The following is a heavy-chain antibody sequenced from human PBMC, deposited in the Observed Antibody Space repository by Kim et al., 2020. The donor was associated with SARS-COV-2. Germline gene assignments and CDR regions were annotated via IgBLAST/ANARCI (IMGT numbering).Heavy chain of an antibody. J-gene: IGHJ5*02. D-gene: IGHD5-12*01. CDR1: GFLFSTYA. V-gene: IGHV3-30-3*01. CDR2: ISYDGINK. CDR3: ARGWIGSYFNWFDT. Sequence: GGSLRLSCAASGFLFSTYAMHWVRQAPGRGLEWVAAISYDGINKYYAASVKGRFTISRDNSKNTIYLQMNSLRSEDTAAFYCARGWIGSYFNWFDTWGQG.